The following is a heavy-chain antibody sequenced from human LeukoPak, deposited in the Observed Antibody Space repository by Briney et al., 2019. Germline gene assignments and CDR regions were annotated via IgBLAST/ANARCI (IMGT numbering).Heavy chain of an antibody. V-gene: IGHV3-13*01. CDR1: GFTFSSYD. D-gene: IGHD4-17*01. CDR2: IGTAGDT. Sequence: GGSLRLSCAASGFTFSSYDMHWVRQATGKGLEWVSAIGTAGDTYYPGSVKGRFTISRENAKNSLYLQMNSLRAGDTAVYYCARDRYGDYGFDYWGQGTLVTVSS. J-gene: IGHJ4*02. CDR3: ARDRYGDYGFDY.